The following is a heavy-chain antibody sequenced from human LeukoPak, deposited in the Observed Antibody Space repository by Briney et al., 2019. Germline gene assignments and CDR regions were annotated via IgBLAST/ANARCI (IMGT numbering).Heavy chain of an antibody. CDR3: ARVKRKGITMVRGVYDY. J-gene: IGHJ4*02. CDR1: GYTFTGYY. Sequence: ASVKVSCKASGYTFTGYYMHWVRQAPGQGLEWMGWINPNSGGTNYAQKFQGRVTMTRDTSISTAYMELSRLRSDDTAVYYCARVKRKGITMVRGVYDYWGQGTLVTVSS. CDR2: INPNSGGT. V-gene: IGHV1-2*02. D-gene: IGHD3-10*01.